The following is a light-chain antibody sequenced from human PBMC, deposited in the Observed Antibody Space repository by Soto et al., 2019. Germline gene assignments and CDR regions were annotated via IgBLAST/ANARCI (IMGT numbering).Light chain of an antibody. V-gene: IGLV2-8*01. CDR1: SSDVGFYNF. J-gene: IGLJ1*01. Sequence: QSVLTQPPSASGSPGQSLTISCTGTSSDVGFYNFVSWYQQRPGKAPKLVIYEVTKRPSGVPDRFSGSKSGSTASLTVSGLQADDEADCYCASYAGTKLFVFGSGTKV. CDR2: EVT. CDR3: ASYAGTKLFV.